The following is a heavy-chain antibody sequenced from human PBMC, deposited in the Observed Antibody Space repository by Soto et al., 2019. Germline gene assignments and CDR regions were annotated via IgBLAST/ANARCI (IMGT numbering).Heavy chain of an antibody. D-gene: IGHD3-16*01. V-gene: IGHV4-59*01. CDR2: IYYSGSI. CDR1: GASINNYY. J-gene: IGHJ6*02. CDR3: AIGRDLTRAYGMDV. Sequence: QVQLQESGPGLVKSSEPLSLTCSVSGASINNYYWSWIRQPPGKGLEWIGYIYYSGSINYNPSLKRRVTIAVVTSKTQSSMTLSAVTAADTAVYYCAIGRDLTRAYGMDVWGQGTMVTVSS.